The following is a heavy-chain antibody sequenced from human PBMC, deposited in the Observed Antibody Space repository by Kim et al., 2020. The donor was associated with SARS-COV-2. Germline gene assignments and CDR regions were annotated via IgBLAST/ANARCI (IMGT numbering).Heavy chain of an antibody. CDR1: GFTFSNYA. Sequence: GGSLRLSCAVSGFTFSNYAMNWVRQAPGKGLEWVSSISATGATTYYADAVKGRFSISRDNSKNTLYLQMNRLRAEDTAVYYCAKDTSRGFQYDRSAYFDSWGQGTLVTVSS. D-gene: IGHD3-22*01. CDR2: ISATGATT. J-gene: IGHJ5*01. V-gene: IGHV3-23*01. CDR3: AKDTSRGFQYDRSAYFDS.